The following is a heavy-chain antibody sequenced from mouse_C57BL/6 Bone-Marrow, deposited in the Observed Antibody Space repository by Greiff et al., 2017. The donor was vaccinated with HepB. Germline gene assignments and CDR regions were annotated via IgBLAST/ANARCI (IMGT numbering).Heavy chain of an antibody. J-gene: IGHJ2*01. V-gene: IGHV1-55*01. D-gene: IGHD2-3*01. CDR1: GYTFASYW. CDR3: AIYDGYYEDY. Sequence: QVQLQQSGAELVKPGASVKMSCKASGYTFASYWITWVKQRPGQGLEWIGDIYPGSGSTNYNEKFKSKATLTVDTSSSTAYMQLSSLTSEDSAVYYCAIYDGYYEDYWGQGTTLTVSS. CDR2: IYPGSGST.